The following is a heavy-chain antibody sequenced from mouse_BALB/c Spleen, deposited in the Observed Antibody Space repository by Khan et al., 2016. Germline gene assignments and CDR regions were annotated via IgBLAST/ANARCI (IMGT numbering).Heavy chain of an antibody. Sequence: EVKLLESGGGLVQPGGSLKLSCAASGFDFSRYWMNWVRQAPGKGLEWIGEINSDSSTINYTPSLKDKCIISKNNAKNTPDPRMSYVRSVDTALYYCARGYYYACLPYWGRRSLVTVSA. D-gene: IGHD1-1*01. CDR1: GFDFSRYW. V-gene: IGHV4-1*02. CDR2: INSDSSTI. J-gene: IGHJ3*01. CDR3: ARGYYYACLPY.